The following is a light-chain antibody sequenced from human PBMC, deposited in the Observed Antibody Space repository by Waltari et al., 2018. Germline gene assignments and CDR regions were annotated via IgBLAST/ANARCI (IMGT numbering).Light chain of an antibody. CDR3: SSYTSSSTLWV. Sequence: QSALTQPASVSGSPGQSITISCTGTSSDVGGYNYVSWYQQHPVKAPKLILYEVSNRPSGVSNRFSGSKSGNTASLTISGLQAEDEADYYCSSYTSSSTLWVFGGGTKLTVL. CDR1: SSDVGGYNY. J-gene: IGLJ3*02. V-gene: IGLV2-14*01. CDR2: EVS.